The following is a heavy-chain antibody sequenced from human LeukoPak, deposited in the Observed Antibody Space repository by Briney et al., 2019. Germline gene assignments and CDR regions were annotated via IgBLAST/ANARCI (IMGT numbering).Heavy chain of an antibody. CDR2: INPSGGST. CDR3: ARVKPNYYDSSAYGTFDI. D-gene: IGHD3-22*01. CDR1: GYTFTSYY. J-gene: IGHJ3*02. V-gene: IGHV1-46*01. Sequence: ASVKLSCKASGYTFTSYYMHWVRQAPGQGLEWMGIINPSGGSTSYAQKFQGRVTMTRDTSTSTVYMELSSLRSEDTAVYYCARVKPNYYDSSAYGTFDIWGQGTVLTVST.